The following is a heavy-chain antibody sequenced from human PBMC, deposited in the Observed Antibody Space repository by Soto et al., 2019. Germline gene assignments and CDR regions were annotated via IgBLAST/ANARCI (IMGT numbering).Heavy chain of an antibody. CDR2: ISGTASRT. V-gene: IGHV3-23*01. CDR3: ATSVRYFDH. J-gene: IGHJ4*02. D-gene: IGHD3-9*01. CDR1: GFTPTTTP. Sequence: EVQLLESGGGLVLPGGSLRLSCAGSGFTPTTTPLSWVRQPPGKGLEWVTTISGTASRTYYVDSVKGRFFISRDNSKNTVTLQMKHLKLDDTAVYYCATSVRYFDHWGQGTRVTVPS.